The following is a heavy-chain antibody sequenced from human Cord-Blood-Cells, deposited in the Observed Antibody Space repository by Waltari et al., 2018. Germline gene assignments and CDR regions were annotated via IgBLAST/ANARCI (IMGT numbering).Heavy chain of an antibody. Sequence: QVQLVQSGAEVKKPGASVKVSCKASGYTFTGYYMHWVRQAPGQGLEWMGWINPNSGGTNYARNFQGRVTMTRDPSISTAYMELSRLRSHDTAVYYCARALRQQLDYWGQGTLVTVSS. CDR1: GYTFTGYY. J-gene: IGHJ4*02. D-gene: IGHD6-13*01. V-gene: IGHV1-2*02. CDR2: INPNSGGT. CDR3: ARALRQQLDY.